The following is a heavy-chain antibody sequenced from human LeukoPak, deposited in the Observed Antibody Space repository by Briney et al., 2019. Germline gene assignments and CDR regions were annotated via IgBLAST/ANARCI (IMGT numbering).Heavy chain of an antibody. J-gene: IGHJ4*02. CDR1: RFTFSSYG. Sequence: AGGSLRLSCAASRFTFSSYGMHWVRQAPGKGLEWVAYIQYDGSNEQYADSVKGRFTISRDNAKNSLYLQMNSLRAEDTAVYYCASGIVWTLGDYWGQGTLVTVSS. V-gene: IGHV3-30*02. CDR3: ASGIVWTLGDY. D-gene: IGHD1-26*01. CDR2: IQYDGSNE.